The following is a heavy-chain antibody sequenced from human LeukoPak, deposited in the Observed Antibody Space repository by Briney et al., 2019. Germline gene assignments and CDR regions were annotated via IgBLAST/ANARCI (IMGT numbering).Heavy chain of an antibody. D-gene: IGHD3-3*01. Sequence: SETLSLTCTVSGGSISSYYWSWIRQPPGKGLEWIGYIYYSGSTNYNPSLKSRVTISVDTSKNQFSLKLSSVTAADTAVYYCARVTIFGVGTNWFDPWGQGTLVTVSS. V-gene: IGHV4-59*08. CDR2: IYYSGST. J-gene: IGHJ5*02. CDR1: GGSISSYY. CDR3: ARVTIFGVGTNWFDP.